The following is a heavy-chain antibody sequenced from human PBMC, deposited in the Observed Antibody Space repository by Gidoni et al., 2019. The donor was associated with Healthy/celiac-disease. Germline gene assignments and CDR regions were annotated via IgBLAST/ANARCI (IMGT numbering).Heavy chain of an antibody. Sequence: QLQLQESGPGLVKPSETLSLTCTFSGGSISSSSYYWGWIRQPPGKGLEWMGSLYYSGSTYYNPSLKSRVTISVDTSKNQFSLKLSSVTAADTAVYYCASSRTGTTRVNWFDPWGQGTLVTVSS. CDR3: ASSRTGTTRVNWFDP. V-gene: IGHV4-39*01. CDR2: LYYSGST. J-gene: IGHJ5*02. D-gene: IGHD1-1*01. CDR1: GGSISSSSYY.